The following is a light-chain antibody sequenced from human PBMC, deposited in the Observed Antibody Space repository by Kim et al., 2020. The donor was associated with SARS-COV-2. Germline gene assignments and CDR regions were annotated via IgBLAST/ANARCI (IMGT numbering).Light chain of an antibody. V-gene: IGKV3-20*01. J-gene: IGKJ2*01. CDR1: QSISSTL. CDR3: QHFGSSYT. Sequence: SLSPGEKVTPPDRARQSISSTLCAWYQQKPGQAPRLLIYGASRRATGIPDSLSGSVSGTDFSLTISRLVPEDFAVYYCQHFGSSYTFGQGTKLQI. CDR2: GAS.